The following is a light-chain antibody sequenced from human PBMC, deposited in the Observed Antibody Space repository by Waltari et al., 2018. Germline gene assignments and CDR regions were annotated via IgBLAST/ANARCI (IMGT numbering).Light chain of an antibody. V-gene: IGLV2-14*01. Sequence: QSVLTQPASVSGSPGQSITLSCTGTNSDVGGYNYLSWYQQYPGKAPRLMIYDVTKRPSGVSNRFSGSKSGNTASLTISGLQAEDEADYYCSSYTSSGTLRIFGGGTKVTAL. CDR3: SSYTSSGTLRI. CDR1: NSDVGGYNY. J-gene: IGLJ2*01. CDR2: DVT.